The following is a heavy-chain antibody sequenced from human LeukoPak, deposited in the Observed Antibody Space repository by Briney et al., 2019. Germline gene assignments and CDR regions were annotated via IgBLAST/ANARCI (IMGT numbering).Heavy chain of an antibody. CDR2: IYYSGST. J-gene: IGHJ6*02. CDR3: ASDFEGYYYGMDV. V-gene: IGHV4-59*01. Sequence: SETLSLTCTVSGGSISSYYWSWIRQPPGKGLEWIGYIYYSGSTNYNPSLKSRVTISVDTSKNQFSLKLSSVTAADTAVYYCASDFEGYYYGMDVWGQGTTVTVSS. D-gene: IGHD3-9*01. CDR1: GGSISSYY.